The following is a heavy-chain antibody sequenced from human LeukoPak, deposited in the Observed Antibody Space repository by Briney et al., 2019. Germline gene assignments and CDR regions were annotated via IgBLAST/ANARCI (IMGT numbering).Heavy chain of an antibody. CDR3: ARDVFQRPYTAMSPPNPYDY. V-gene: IGHV1-18*01. Sequence: ASVKVSCKASGYTFTSYGITWVRQAPGQGLEWMRWISAYDGNTKYAQKLQGRVTMTTDTSTSTAYLELRSLRSDDTAVYYCARDVFQRPYTAMSPPNPYDYWGQGTLVTVSS. CDR2: ISAYDGNT. D-gene: IGHD5-18*01. CDR1: GYTFTSYG. J-gene: IGHJ4*02.